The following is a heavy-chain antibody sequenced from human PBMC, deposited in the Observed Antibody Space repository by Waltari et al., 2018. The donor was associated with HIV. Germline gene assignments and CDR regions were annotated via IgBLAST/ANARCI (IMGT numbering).Heavy chain of an antibody. J-gene: IGHJ3*01. V-gene: IGHV4-39*01. D-gene: IGHD2-21*01. CDR3: ARQIARGSPRVFDV. Sequence: QLQLQESGPGLVKPSETLDLTWIVSGGAIASSGRYWGWVRQSPGRGLEWIASFSYNAVPYYNPSLRDRVITSLDETKNTFSLKFTSVTAADTALYYCARQIARGSPRVFDVWGQGTMVIFSS. CDR1: GGAIASSGRY. CDR2: FSYNAVP.